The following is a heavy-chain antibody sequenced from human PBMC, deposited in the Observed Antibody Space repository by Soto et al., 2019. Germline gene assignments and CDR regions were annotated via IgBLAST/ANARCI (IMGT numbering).Heavy chain of an antibody. Sequence: AASVKVSCKASGGTFSSYAISWVRQAPGQGLEWMGGIIPIFGTANYAQKFQGRVTITADKSTSTAYMELSSLRSEDTAVYYCATIRGRDGYNFGYYFDYWGQGTLVTVSS. CDR3: ATIRGRDGYNFGYYFDY. J-gene: IGHJ4*01. CDR2: IIPIFGTA. V-gene: IGHV1-69*06. CDR1: GGTFSSYA. D-gene: IGHD5-12*01.